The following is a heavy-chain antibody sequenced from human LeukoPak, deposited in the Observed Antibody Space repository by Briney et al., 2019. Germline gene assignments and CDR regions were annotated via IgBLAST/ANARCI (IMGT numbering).Heavy chain of an antibody. CDR1: GGSFSGYY. J-gene: IGHJ5*02. D-gene: IGHD5-18*01. V-gene: IGHV4-34*01. CDR2: INHSGST. CDR3: GRAKLWFSCHWFDP. Sequence: SETLSLTCAVYGGSFSGYYWSWIRQPPGKGLEWIGEINHSGSTNYNPSLKSRVTISVDTSKNQFSLKLSSVTAADTAVYYWGRAKLWFSCHWFDPWGQGTLVTVST.